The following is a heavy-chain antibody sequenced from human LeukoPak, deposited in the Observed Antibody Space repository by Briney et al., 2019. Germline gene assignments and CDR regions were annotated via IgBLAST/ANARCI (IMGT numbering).Heavy chain of an antibody. V-gene: IGHV4-4*07. CDR3: ARDRPTVTTYDAFDI. CDR2: IYTSGST. CDR1: GGSISSYY. J-gene: IGHJ3*02. D-gene: IGHD4-17*01. Sequence: KPSETLSLTCTVSGGSISSYYWSWIRQPTGKGLEWSGRIYTSGSTNYNPSLKSRVTMSVDTSKNQFSLKLSSVTAADTAVYYCARDRPTVTTYDAFDIWGQGTMVTVSS.